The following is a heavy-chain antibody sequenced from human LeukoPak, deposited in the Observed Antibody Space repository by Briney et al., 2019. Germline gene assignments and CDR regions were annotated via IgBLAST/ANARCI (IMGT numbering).Heavy chain of an antibody. CDR1: GYTFTVYY. J-gene: IGHJ6*02. Sequence: ASVTVSFTASGYTFTVYYMHWVRQPPGQGLEWMGWINPNSGGTNYAQKFQGRVNMTRDTSISTAYMELSRLRSDDTAVYYCATPRGDYYYYGMDVWGQVTTVTVSS. V-gene: IGHV1-2*02. CDR2: INPNSGGT. CDR3: ATPRGDYYYYGMDV.